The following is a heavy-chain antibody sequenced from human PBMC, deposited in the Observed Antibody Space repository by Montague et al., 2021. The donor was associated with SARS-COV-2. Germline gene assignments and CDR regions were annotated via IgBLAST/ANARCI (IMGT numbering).Heavy chain of an antibody. CDR2: VYFTGST. D-gene: IGHD3-10*01. Sequence: SETLSLTCSVSGGYITEYYWSWIRQSPGKRLEWIGYVYFTGSTDHNPSLKSRVTISVDTSKNQFSLQLASVTAADTAVYYCARHRGFGDLWALDYWGQGTLVAVSS. J-gene: IGHJ4*02. CDR3: ARHRGFGDLWALDY. V-gene: IGHV4-59*08. CDR1: GGYITEYY.